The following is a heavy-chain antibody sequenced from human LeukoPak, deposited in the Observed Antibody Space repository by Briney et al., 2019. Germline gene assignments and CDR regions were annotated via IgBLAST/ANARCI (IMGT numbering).Heavy chain of an antibody. CDR2: IYPGDSDT. Sequence: GESLKISCKGSGYSFTSYWIGWVRQMPGKGLGWMGIIYPGDSDTRYSPSFQGQVTISADKSISTAYLQWSSLKASDTAMYYYARQHPNHYGDFDYWGRGTLVTVSS. V-gene: IGHV5-51*01. J-gene: IGHJ4*02. D-gene: IGHD4-17*01. CDR3: ARQHPNHYGDFDY. CDR1: GYSFTSYW.